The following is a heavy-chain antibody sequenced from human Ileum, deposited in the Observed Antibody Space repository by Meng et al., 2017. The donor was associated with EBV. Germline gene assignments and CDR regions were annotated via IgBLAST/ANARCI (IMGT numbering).Heavy chain of an antibody. Sequence: VQRQAAARGRLEPSSTPSPSCSVSGASVSSGGYHWSWIRQPPGKGLEWIGCMYDSDSGKAKYNPSLNSRVIISLDTSKNHFVLKLTSVTAADTAVYYCAYYTAGRGGVGYWGQGTLVTVSS. D-gene: IGHD2-8*02. V-gene: IGHV4-61*03. CDR3: AYYTAGRGGVGY. CDR1: GASVSSGGYH. J-gene: IGHJ4*02. CDR2: MYDSDSGKA.